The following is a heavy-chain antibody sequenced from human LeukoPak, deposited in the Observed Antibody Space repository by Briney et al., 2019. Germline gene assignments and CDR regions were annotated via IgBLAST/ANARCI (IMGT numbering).Heavy chain of an antibody. J-gene: IGHJ2*01. CDR1: GGSFSGYY. D-gene: IGHD6-19*01. V-gene: IGHV4-34*01. CDR2: INHSGST. Sequence: SETLSLTCAVYGGSFSGYYWSWIRQPPGKGLEWIGEINHSGSTNYNPSLKSRVTISVDTSKNQFSLKLSSVTAADTAVYYCAREVLAVAGAPYFDLWGRGTLVTVSS. CDR3: AREVLAVAGAPYFDL.